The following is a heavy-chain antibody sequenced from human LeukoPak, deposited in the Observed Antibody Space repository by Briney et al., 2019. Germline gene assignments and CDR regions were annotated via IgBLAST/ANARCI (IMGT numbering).Heavy chain of an antibody. CDR3: ARQIAVAVYFDY. CDR2: ISGSGGST. CDR1: GFTFSSYA. J-gene: IGHJ4*02. V-gene: IGHV3-23*01. D-gene: IGHD6-19*01. Sequence: GGSLRLSCAASGFTFSSYAMSWVRQAPGKGLEWVSAISGSGGSTYYADSVKGRFTISRDNSKNTLYLQMTSLRAEDTAVYYCARQIAVAVYFDYWGQGTLVTVSS.